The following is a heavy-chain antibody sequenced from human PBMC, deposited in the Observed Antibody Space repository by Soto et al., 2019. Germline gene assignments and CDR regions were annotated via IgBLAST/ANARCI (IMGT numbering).Heavy chain of an antibody. Sequence: QVQLVQSGAEVKKPGASVKVSCKASGYTFTSYGISWVRQAPGQGLEWMGWISAYNGNTNYAQKLQGRVTMTTDTSTSTAYMELRSLRSDDTAVYYCARDSTRSVATVTTFVLFDYWGQGTLVTVSS. CDR3: ARDSTRSVATVTTFVLFDY. CDR2: ISAYNGNT. CDR1: GYTFTSYG. V-gene: IGHV1-18*01. J-gene: IGHJ4*02. D-gene: IGHD4-17*01.